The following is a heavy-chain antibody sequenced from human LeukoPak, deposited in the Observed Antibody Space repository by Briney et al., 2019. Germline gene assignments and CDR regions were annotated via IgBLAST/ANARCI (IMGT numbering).Heavy chain of an antibody. V-gene: IGHV5-51*01. CDR1: GYSFTSYW. CDR3: AASPPGYSSGWYYFDY. CDR2: IYPGYSDT. D-gene: IGHD6-19*01. Sequence: PGEALKISCKGSGYSFTSYWIGWVRQMPGKGLEWMGIIYPGYSDTRYSPSFQGQVTISADKSISTAYLQWSSLKASDTAMYYCAASPPGYSSGWYYFDYWGQGTLVTVSS. J-gene: IGHJ4*02.